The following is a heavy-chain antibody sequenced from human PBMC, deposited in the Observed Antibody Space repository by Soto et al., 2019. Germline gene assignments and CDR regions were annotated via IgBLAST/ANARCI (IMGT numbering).Heavy chain of an antibody. CDR1: GGSISSSSYY. J-gene: IGHJ4*02. CDR2: IYYSGST. CDR3: ARGRYSSSWYAWDH. D-gene: IGHD6-13*01. Sequence: SETLSLTCTVSGGSISSSSYYWGWTRQPPGKGLEWIGSIYYSGSTYYNPSLKSRVTISVDTSKNQFSLKLSSVTAADTAVYYCARGRYSSSWYAWDHWGQGTLVTVSS. V-gene: IGHV4-39*01.